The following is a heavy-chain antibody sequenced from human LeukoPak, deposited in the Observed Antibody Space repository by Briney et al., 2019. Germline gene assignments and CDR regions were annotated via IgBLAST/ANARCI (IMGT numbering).Heavy chain of an antibody. V-gene: IGHV4-38-2*02. CDR3: ARQYYDILTGYIFDY. J-gene: IGHJ4*02. Sequence: PSETLSLTCTVSGYSISTGYYWDWIRQPPGKGLEWIGSIYYNGSTYYNPSLKSRVTISVDTSKNQFSLKLSSVTAADTAVYYCARQYYDILTGYIFDYWGQGTLVTVSS. CDR2: IYYNGST. CDR1: GYSISTGYY. D-gene: IGHD3-9*01.